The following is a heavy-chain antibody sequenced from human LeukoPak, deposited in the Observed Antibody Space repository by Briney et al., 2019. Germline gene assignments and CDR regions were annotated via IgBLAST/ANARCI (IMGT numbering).Heavy chain of an antibody. V-gene: IGHV4-30-4*01. Sequence: SQTLSLTCTVSGGSISSGDYYWSWLRQPPGKGLEWIVYIYYSGSTYYNPSLKSRIAISLDTSRNQFSLNLSSVTAADTAVYYCATVEVVRFYSDYWGQGTLVTVSS. J-gene: IGHJ4*02. CDR2: IYYSGST. D-gene: IGHD3-10*01. CDR1: GGSISSGDYY. CDR3: ATVEVVRFYSDY.